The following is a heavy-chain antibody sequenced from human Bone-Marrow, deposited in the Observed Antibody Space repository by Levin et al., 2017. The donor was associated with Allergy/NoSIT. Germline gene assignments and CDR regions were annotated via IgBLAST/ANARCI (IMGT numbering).Heavy chain of an antibody. D-gene: IGHD2-2*01. CDR1: GFTFRRYA. Sequence: GESLKISCAVSGFTFRRYAMHWVRQAPGEGLEWVAVISSDGRNKYYADSMKGRFIISRDNSKNTLFLQMNSLRAEDTAVYYCARAYCSRTSCHDYYYYYGMDVWGQGTTVTVSS. CDR2: ISSDGRNK. V-gene: IGHV3-30*04. J-gene: IGHJ6*02. CDR3: ARAYCSRTSCHDYYYYYGMDV.